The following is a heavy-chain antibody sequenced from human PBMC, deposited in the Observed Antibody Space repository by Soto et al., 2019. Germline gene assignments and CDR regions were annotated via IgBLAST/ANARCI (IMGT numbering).Heavy chain of an antibody. V-gene: IGHV4-39*01. CDR3: ALYDSSDNMTFDI. CDR1: GASISRASYY. J-gene: IGHJ3*02. CDR2: IDYTGNT. D-gene: IGHD3-22*01. Sequence: PSETLSLTCSVSGASISRASYYCGWIRQPPGKGLEWIGRIDYTGNTYYNPSLKGRITISVDTSKRQFSLNLSSVTAADTAVYYCALYDSSDNMTFDIWGRGTMVTVSS.